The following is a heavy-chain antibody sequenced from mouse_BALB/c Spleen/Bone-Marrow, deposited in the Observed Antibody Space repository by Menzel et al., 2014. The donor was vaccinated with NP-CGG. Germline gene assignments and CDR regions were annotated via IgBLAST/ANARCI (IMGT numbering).Heavy chain of an antibody. CDR3: ARRYDYGYGPFAY. CDR1: GFTFSNYT. J-gene: IGHJ3*01. CDR2: ISNGGGTT. D-gene: IGHD1-2*01. V-gene: IGHV5-12-2*01. Sequence: DVKLVESGGGLVQPGGSLKLSCAASGFTFSNYTMSWIRQTPEKRLEWVAYISNGGGTTYYPDTVKGRFTISRDNAKNTLYLQMSSLKSEDTAMYYCARRYDYGYGPFAYWGQGTLVTVCA.